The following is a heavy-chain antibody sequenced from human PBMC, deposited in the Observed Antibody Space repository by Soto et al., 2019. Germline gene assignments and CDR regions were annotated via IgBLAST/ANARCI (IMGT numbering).Heavy chain of an antibody. Sequence: PSETLSLTCAVYGGSFSGYYWSWIRQPPGKGLEWIGEINHSGSTNYNPSLKSRVTTSVDTSKNQFSLKLSSVTAADTAVYYCAREALISSSSDGYWFDPWGQGTLVTVSS. V-gene: IGHV4-34*01. CDR3: AREALISSSSDGYWFDP. CDR1: GGSFSGYY. J-gene: IGHJ5*02. CDR2: INHSGST. D-gene: IGHD6-6*01.